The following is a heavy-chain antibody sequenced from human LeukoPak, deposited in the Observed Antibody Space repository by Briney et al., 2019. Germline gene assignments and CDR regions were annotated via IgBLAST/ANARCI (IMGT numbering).Heavy chain of an antibody. D-gene: IGHD5-24*01. CDR1: GYTVTGYY. CDR2: INPNSGTT. J-gene: IGHJ4*02. Sequence: ASVKVSCKASGYTVTGYYMHWVRQAPGQGLEWMGWINPNSGTTNYAQKFQGRVTMTRDTSISTAYMELSRLTSDDTAVYYCAREEMATTSFDYWGQGTLVTVSS. CDR3: AREEMATTSFDY. V-gene: IGHV1-2*02.